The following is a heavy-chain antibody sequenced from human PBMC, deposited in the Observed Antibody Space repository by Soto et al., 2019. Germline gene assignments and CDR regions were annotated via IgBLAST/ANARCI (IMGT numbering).Heavy chain of an antibody. V-gene: IGHV4-31*03. Sequence: QVQLQESGPGLVKPSQTLSLTCTVSGGSISVGGYYWNWIRQLPGKGPEWIGYTYHTGSTYYNPSLGSRVTISVDPSKNQFSLRLSSVTAADTAVYYCARIGNPDASLYFDYWGQGTLVTVSS. J-gene: IGHJ4*02. D-gene: IGHD2-2*01. CDR1: GGSISVGGYY. CDR2: TYHTGST. CDR3: ARIGNPDASLYFDY.